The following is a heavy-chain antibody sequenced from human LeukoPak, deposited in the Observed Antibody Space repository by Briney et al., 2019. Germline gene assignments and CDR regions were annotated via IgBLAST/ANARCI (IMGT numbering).Heavy chain of an antibody. J-gene: IGHJ4*02. CDR2: IYYSGST. CDR1: GGSISSGGYS. D-gene: IGHD3-10*01. Sequence: SETLSLTCAVSGGSISSGGYSWSWIRQPPGKGLEWIGYIYYSGSTYYNPSLKSRVTISVDTSKNQFSLKLSSVTAADTAVYYCATGGHYYDSGTYYNNWGQGTLVTVSS. V-gene: IGHV4-30-4*08. CDR3: ATGGHYYDSGTYYNN.